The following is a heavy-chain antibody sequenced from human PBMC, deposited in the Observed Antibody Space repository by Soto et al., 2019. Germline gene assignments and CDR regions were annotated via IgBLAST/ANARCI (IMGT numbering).Heavy chain of an antibody. CDR2: ITFRGDNT. CDR1: GFTFSSYA. V-gene: IGHV3-23*01. CDR3: AKLSTMGVFDN. D-gene: IGHD1-1*01. Sequence: EVQLLESGGGLVPPGGSLRLSCAASGFTFSSYAMSWVRQAPGKGLEWLAGITFRGDNTYYADSVKGRFTLSRDNSRNRLDLQMNSLKVEDTALYYCAKLSTMGVFDNWGQGTLLTVSS. J-gene: IGHJ4*02.